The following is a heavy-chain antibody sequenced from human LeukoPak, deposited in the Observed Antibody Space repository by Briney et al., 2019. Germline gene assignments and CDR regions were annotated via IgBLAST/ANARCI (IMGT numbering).Heavy chain of an antibody. V-gene: IGHV4-31*03. J-gene: IGHJ4*02. CDR1: GGSINSGDYY. CDR3: ARSSGVRGVIRGYFDY. Sequence: SQTLSLTCTVFGGSINSGDYYWNWIRQHPGKGLEWIGYIYYSGSTYYNPSLKSRVTISVDTSKNQFSLKLSSVTAADTAVYYCARSSGVRGVIRGYFDYWGQGTLVTVSS. D-gene: IGHD3-10*01. CDR2: IYYSGST.